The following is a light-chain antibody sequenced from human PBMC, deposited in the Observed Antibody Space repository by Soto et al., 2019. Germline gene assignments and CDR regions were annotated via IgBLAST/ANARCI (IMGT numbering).Light chain of an antibody. V-gene: IGLV3-1*01. Sequence: SYELPQPPSVSVSPGQTASITCSGDKLRDTYASWYQQKPGQSPVLVIYQDSKRPSGIPERFSGSNSGNTATLTISGTQAMDEADYYCQAWDSSTAVVFGGGTQLTVL. J-gene: IGLJ2*01. CDR1: KLRDTY. CDR3: QAWDSSTAVV. CDR2: QDS.